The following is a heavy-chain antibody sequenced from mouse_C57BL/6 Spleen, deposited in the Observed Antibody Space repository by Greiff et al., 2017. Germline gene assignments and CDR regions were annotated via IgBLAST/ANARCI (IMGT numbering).Heavy chain of an antibody. Sequence: VQLQESGPGLVQPSQSLSITCTVSGFSLTSYGVHWVRQSPGKGLEWLGVIWSGGSTDYNAAFISRLSISKDNSKSQVFFKMNSLQADDTAIYYCARYSNYVGGTYYAMDYWGQGTSVTVSS. CDR3: ARYSNYVGGTYYAMDY. V-gene: IGHV2-2*01. D-gene: IGHD2-5*01. CDR2: IWSGGST. CDR1: GFSLTSYG. J-gene: IGHJ4*01.